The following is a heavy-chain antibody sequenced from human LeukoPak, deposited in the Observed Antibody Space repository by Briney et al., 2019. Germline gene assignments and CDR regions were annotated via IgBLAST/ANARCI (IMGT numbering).Heavy chain of an antibody. D-gene: IGHD3-3*01. V-gene: IGHV1-18*01. J-gene: IGHJ4*02. CDR3: ARGRDNYDFWSGYYDY. CDR1: GYTFTSYG. Sequence: ASVKVSCKASGYTFTSYGISWVRQAPGQGLEWMGWISAYNGNTNYAQKLQGRVTMTTDTSTSTAYMELRSLRSDDTAVYYCARGRDNYDFWSGYYDYWGREPWSPSPQ. CDR2: ISAYNGNT.